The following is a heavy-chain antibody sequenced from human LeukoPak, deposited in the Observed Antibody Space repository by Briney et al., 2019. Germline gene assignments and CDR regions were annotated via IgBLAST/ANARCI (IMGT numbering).Heavy chain of an antibody. V-gene: IGHV4-59*08. D-gene: IGHD5-24*01. CDR1: GGSISTYY. CDR2: IYSSGST. CDR3: ARRMRRDGSNTYYFDY. Sequence: SETLSLTCTVSGGSISTYYWGWIRQPPGKGLEWIGFIYSSGSTNYNPSLKSRVTMSIDTSRNQFSLKLSSVTAADTAVHYCARRMRRDGSNTYYFDYWGQGTLVTVSS. J-gene: IGHJ4*02.